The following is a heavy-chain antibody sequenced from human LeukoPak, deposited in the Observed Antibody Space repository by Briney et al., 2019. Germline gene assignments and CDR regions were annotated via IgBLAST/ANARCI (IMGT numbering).Heavy chain of an antibody. D-gene: IGHD6-13*01. Sequence: ASVKVSCKASGYSFTGYYIHWVRQAPGQGLEWMGWINPNSGGTNYAQKFQGRVTMTRDTSISTAYMELGRLRSDDTAVYYCARERLAAAGRDVFDYWGQGTLVTVSS. V-gene: IGHV1-2*02. CDR2: INPNSGGT. J-gene: IGHJ4*02. CDR1: GYSFTGYY. CDR3: ARERLAAAGRDVFDY.